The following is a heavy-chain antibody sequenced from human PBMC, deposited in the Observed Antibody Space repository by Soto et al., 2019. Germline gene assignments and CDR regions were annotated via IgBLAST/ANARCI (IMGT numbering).Heavy chain of an antibody. Sequence: SETLSLTCAVSGYSISSGYHWGWIRQPPGKGLEWLGSVHHSGSTYYNPSLKSRLTISVDKSKNQFSLKLTSVTAADTAVYYCARHGGYYFDYWGQGTLVTVSS. D-gene: IGHD3-16*01. CDR2: VHHSGST. CDR1: GYSISSGYH. J-gene: IGHJ4*02. CDR3: ARHGGYYFDY. V-gene: IGHV4-38-2*01.